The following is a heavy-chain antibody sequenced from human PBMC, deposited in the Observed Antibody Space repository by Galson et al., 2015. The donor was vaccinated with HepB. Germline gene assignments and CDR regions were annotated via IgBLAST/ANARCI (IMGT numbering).Heavy chain of an antibody. CDR2: IIPIFGTA. CDR3: AREFRYYDISTGYPAEYFQH. J-gene: IGHJ1*01. V-gene: IGHV1-69*05. CDR1: GGTFSSYA. D-gene: IGHD3-9*01. Sequence: SVKVSCKASGGTFSSYAISWVRQAPGQGLEWMGGIIPIFGTANYAQKFQGRVTITRDTSASTAYMELSSLRSEDTAVYYCAREFRYYDISTGYPAEYFQHWGQGTLVTVSS.